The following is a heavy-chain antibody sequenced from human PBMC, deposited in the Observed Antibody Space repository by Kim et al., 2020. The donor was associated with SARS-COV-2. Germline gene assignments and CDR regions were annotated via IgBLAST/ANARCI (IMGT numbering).Heavy chain of an antibody. CDR3: ARTLVLSGYYGMDV. Sequence: YADYVKGRFTISRDNSKNTLYLQMNSLRAEDTAVYYCARTLVLSGYYGMDVWGQGTTVTVSS. D-gene: IGHD3-10*01. J-gene: IGHJ6*02. V-gene: IGHV3-33*01.